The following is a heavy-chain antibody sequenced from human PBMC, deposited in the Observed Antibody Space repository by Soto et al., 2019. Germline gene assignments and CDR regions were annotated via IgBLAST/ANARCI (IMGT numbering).Heavy chain of an antibody. J-gene: IGHJ3*02. V-gene: IGHV4-30-2*01. D-gene: IGHD3-10*01. Sequence: PSETLSLTCAVSGGSISSGGYSWSWIRQPPGKGLEWIGYIYHSGSTYYNPSLKSRVTISVDRSKNQFSLKLSSVTAADTAVYYCARARISYAFGIWGQGTMVTVSS. CDR1: GGSISSGGYS. CDR3: ARARISYAFGI. CDR2: IYHSGST.